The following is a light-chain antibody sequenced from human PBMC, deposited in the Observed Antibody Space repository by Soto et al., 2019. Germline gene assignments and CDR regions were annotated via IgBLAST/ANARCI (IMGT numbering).Light chain of an antibody. CDR1: PSLLHSNVYHY. Sequence: DLVMTQSPLSLPVTPGEPASLSCRSSPSLLHSNVYHYLDWYLQKPGQSPQLLIYLGSNRASGVPDRFRGSGSGTDFTLNISRVEAEEVGVYYCMQARQTPYTFGPGTKVDIK. V-gene: IGKV2-28*01. CDR2: LGS. J-gene: IGKJ3*01. CDR3: MQARQTPYT.